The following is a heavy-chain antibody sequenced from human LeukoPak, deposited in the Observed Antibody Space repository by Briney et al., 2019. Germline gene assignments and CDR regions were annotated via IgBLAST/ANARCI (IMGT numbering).Heavy chain of an antibody. CDR2: ILYDGSNQ. V-gene: IGHV3-30*04. CDR1: GFTFSTYP. D-gene: IGHD2/OR15-2a*01. CDR3: ARSQNVLYFDY. Sequence: PGGSLRLSCAASGFTFSTYPMHWVRQAPGKRLEWVALILYDGSNQYYGDSVKGRFTISRDNSKNTLYLQMNSLRAEDTAVYYCARSQNVLYFDYWGQGTLVTVSS. J-gene: IGHJ4*02.